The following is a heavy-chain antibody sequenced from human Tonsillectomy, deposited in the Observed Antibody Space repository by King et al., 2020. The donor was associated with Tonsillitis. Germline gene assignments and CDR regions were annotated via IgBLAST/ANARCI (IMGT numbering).Heavy chain of an antibody. J-gene: IGHJ4*02. D-gene: IGHD3-16*01. CDR2: ISSSSRFI. V-gene: IGHV3-21*01. CDR1: GFTFSSYS. Sequence: QLVQSGGGLVKPGGSLRLSCAASGFTFSSYSMNWVRQAPGKGLEWVSSISSSSRFIYYADSVKGRFTISRDNAKNSLYLQMNSLRAEDTAVYYCARDYGGAEIDYWGQGTLVTVSS. CDR3: ARDYGGAEIDY.